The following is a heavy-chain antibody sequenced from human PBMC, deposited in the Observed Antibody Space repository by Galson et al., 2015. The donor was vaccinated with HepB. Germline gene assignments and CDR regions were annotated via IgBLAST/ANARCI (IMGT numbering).Heavy chain of an antibody. V-gene: IGHV3-33*01. CDR3: ARDSGRGFLEWLHDY. Sequence: SLRLSCAASGFTFSSYGMHWVRQAPGKGLEWVAVIWYDGCNKYYADSVKGRFTISRGNSKNTLYLQMNSLRAEDTAVYYCARDSGRGFLEWLHDYWGQGTLVTVSS. J-gene: IGHJ4*02. CDR2: IWYDGCNK. CDR1: GFTFSSYG. D-gene: IGHD3-3*01.